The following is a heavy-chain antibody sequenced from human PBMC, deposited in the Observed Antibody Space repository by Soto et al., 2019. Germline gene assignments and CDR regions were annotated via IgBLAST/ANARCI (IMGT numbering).Heavy chain of an antibody. Sequence: GGSLRLSCAASGFTFSSYSMNWVRQAPGKGLEWVSSISSSSSYIYYADSVKGRFTISRDNAKNSLYLQMNSLRAEDTAVYYGARDWRGIAARPTDYWGQGTLVTVS. V-gene: IGHV3-21*01. J-gene: IGHJ4*02. CDR2: ISSSSSYI. CDR3: ARDWRGIAARPTDY. CDR1: GFTFSSYS. D-gene: IGHD6-6*01.